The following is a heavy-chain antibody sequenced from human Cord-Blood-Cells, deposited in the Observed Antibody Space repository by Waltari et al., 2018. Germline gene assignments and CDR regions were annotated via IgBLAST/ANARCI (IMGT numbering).Heavy chain of an antibody. D-gene: IGHD3-22*01. CDR1: GGSFSGYY. V-gene: IGHV4-34*01. J-gene: IGHJ4*02. CDR2: NNHSGGA. CDR3: AGRAVYYYDSSGYYY. Sequence: QVQLQPWGAGLLKPSETLSLPCAVYGGSFSGYYWSWLRQPPGKGVEWTGENNHSGGAHYNPALESRVTMSVDASKDQCARELGSVTGADTAVYYCAGRAVYYYDSSGYYYWGQGTLVTVSS.